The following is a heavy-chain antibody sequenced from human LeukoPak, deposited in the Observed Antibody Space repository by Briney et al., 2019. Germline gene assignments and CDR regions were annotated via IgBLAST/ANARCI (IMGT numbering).Heavy chain of an antibody. CDR1: GYTFTSYG. CDR2: IIPILGIA. V-gene: IGHV1-69*10. D-gene: IGHD6-13*01. CDR3: ARGRTGTSDY. J-gene: IGHJ4*02. Sequence: ASVKVSCKASGYTFTSYGISWVRQAPGQGLEWMGWIIPILGIANYAQKFQGRVTITADKSTSTAYMELSSLRSEDTAVYYCARGRTGTSDYWGQGTLVTVSS.